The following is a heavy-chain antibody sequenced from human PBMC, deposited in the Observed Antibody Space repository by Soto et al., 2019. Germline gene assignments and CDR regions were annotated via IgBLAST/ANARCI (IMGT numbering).Heavy chain of an antibody. J-gene: IGHJ4*02. D-gene: IGHD2-15*01. CDR1: GYTFTRYN. CDR3: ARVRGGGSEYFFDY. Sequence: ASVKVSCKASGYTFTRYNVHWVRQAPGQGLEWMAIINPSGGTTYYVQKFEGRDTLTTDTSTSTVYMELSSLRSDDTAVYYCARVRGGGSEYFFDYWGQGTQVTVSS. V-gene: IGHV1-46*01. CDR2: INPSGGTT.